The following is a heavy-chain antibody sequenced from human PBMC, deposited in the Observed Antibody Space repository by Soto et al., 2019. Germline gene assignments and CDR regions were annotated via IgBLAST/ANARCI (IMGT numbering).Heavy chain of an antibody. J-gene: IGHJ6*02. CDR3: AKGKSYGMDV. Sequence: QVQLVESGGGVVQPGRSLRLSCAASGFTFSSYGMHWVRQAPGKGLEWVAVISYDGSNKYYADSVKGRFTISRDNSKNTLYLQMSSLRAEDTAVYYCAKGKSYGMDVWGQGTTVTVSS. CDR2: ISYDGSNK. CDR1: GFTFSSYG. V-gene: IGHV3-30*18.